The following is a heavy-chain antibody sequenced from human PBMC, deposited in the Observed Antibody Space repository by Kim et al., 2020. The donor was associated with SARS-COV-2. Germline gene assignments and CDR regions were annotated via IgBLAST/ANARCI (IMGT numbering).Heavy chain of an antibody. CDR2: IYNRGST. V-gene: IGHV4-4*02. D-gene: IGHD2-2*01. Sequence: SETLSLTCAVSGGSISSSNWWSWVRQPPGKGLEWGGEIYNRGSTNYSPSLKSRVTISVDKSKNQFSLKRSSVTAADTAVYYCARHLFQRHWCDPWGQGTLVPVSS. J-gene: IGHJ5*02. CDR3: ARHLFQRHWCDP. CDR1: GGSISSSNW.